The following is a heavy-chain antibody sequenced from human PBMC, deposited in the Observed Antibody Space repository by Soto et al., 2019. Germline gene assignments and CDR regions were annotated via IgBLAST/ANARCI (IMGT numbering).Heavy chain of an antibody. J-gene: IGHJ4*02. CDR1: GYTFTNYG. D-gene: IGHD3-22*01. CDR3: ARDTYYYDESRWPDY. CDR2: ISAYNGKT. V-gene: IGHV1-18*01. Sequence: QVQLVQSGAEVKKPGASVKVSCKASGYTFTNYGISWVRQAPGQGLEWMGWISAYNGKTNYAQKFQGRVTTTTDTSTSTGYMDLRSLRSDDTAVYYCARDTYYYDESRWPDYWGQGTLVTVSS.